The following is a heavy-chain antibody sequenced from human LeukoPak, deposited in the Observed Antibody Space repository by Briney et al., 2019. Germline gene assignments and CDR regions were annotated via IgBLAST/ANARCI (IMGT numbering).Heavy chain of an antibody. Sequence: GGSLRLSCAASGFTFSSCAMSWVRQAPGKGLEWVSAISGSGGSTYYADSVKGRFTISRDNSKNTLYLQMNSLRAEDTAVYYCAKSLSLWFGELFFDYWGQGTLVTVSS. CDR3: AKSLSLWFGELFFDY. J-gene: IGHJ4*02. CDR1: GFTFSSCA. V-gene: IGHV3-23*01. CDR2: ISGSGGST. D-gene: IGHD3-10*01.